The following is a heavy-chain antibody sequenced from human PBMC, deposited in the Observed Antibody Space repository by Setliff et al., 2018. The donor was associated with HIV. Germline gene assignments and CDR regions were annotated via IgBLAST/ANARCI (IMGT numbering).Heavy chain of an antibody. CDR1: RFTFSNNA. D-gene: IGHD4-17*01. CDR3: ARDKDEDYGSTSFDY. V-gene: IGHV3-23*01. CDR2: ISNSGTST. J-gene: IGHJ4*02. Sequence: PGGSLRLSCAASRFTFSNNAMGWVRQAPGKGLEWVSSISNSGTSTLYAASVKGRFTISRDNSKNTLYLQMNSLRAEDTALYYCARDKDEDYGSTSFDYWGQGILVTVSS.